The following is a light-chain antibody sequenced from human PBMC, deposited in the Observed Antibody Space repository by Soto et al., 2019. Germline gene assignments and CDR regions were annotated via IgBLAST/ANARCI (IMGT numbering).Light chain of an antibody. CDR1: QSVSGW. J-gene: IGKJ1*01. CDR2: DAS. CDR3: QPYETFSGT. Sequence: DIKMTQSPSTLSASVGDTVTVACRASQSVSGWLAWYQQKPGEAPKLLSYDASALPRGVPSRFSGSGSGTKFTLTIASLQPDDFAIYYCQPYETFSGTFGPGTKVEI. V-gene: IGKV1-5*01.